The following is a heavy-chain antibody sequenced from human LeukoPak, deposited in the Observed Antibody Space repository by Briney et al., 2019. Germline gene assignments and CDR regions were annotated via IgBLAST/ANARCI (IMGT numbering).Heavy chain of an antibody. Sequence: ASVKVSCKASGYTFTAYYMHWVRQAPGQGLEWMGRINCNSGGAKYAQIFQGRVTMTRDTSFSTAYMELSRLRSDDTAVYYCARSDQQMAYDAFDIWGQGTMVTVSS. CDR1: GYTFTAYY. D-gene: IGHD5-24*01. V-gene: IGHV1-2*06. CDR3: ARSDQQMAYDAFDI. J-gene: IGHJ3*02. CDR2: INCNSGGA.